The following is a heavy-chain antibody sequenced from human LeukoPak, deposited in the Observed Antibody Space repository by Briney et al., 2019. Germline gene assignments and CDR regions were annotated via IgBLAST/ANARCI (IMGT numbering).Heavy chain of an antibody. CDR2: ISISGTTT. CDR1: GFTFSDYY. J-gene: IGHJ4*02. V-gene: IGHV3-11*01. Sequence: GGSLRLSCAASGFTFSDYYMTWIRQTPGKGLEWVSYISISGTTTFYVDSVKGRFTISRDNTKNSLYLQMNSLRAEDTAMYYCARGTMASDFWGQGTLSPSP. D-gene: IGHD3-10*01. CDR3: ARGTMASDF.